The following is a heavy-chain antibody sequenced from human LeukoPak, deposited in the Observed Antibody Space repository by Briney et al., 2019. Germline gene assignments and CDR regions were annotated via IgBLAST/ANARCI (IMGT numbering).Heavy chain of an antibody. V-gene: IGHV3-74*01. CDR2: MNSDGSTT. CDR3: ARGLYGSGSPSYNCFDP. Sequence: GGSLRLSCAASGFTLGSYRMHWVRQAPGKGLVWVSRMNSDGSTTSYADSVRGRFTISRDNAKNTLYLQMNSLRAEDTAVYYCARGLYGSGSPSYNCFDPWGQGTLVTVSS. J-gene: IGHJ5*02. CDR1: GFTLGSYR. D-gene: IGHD3-10*01.